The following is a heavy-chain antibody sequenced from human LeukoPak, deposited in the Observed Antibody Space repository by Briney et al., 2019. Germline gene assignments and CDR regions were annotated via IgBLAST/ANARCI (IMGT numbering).Heavy chain of an antibody. D-gene: IGHD3-3*01. V-gene: IGHV3-9*01. CDR3: AKGSENRITIFGVVIIRNPFDY. CDR2: ISWNSGSI. J-gene: IGHJ4*02. CDR1: GFTFDDYA. Sequence: PGGSLRLSCAASGFTFDDYAMHWVRQAPGKGLEWVSGISWNSGSIGYADSVKGRFTISRDNAKNSLYLQMNSLRAEDTALYYCAKGSENRITIFGVVIIRNPFDYWGRGTLVTVSS.